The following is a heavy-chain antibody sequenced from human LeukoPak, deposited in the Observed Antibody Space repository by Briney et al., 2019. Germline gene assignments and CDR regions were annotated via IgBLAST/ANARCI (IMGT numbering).Heavy chain of an antibody. CDR3: AKDLPVAGQDYYYYHMDV. V-gene: IGHV3-30*02. D-gene: IGHD6-19*01. Sequence: PGGSLRLSCAASGFTFSSYGMHWVRQAPGKGLEWVGFIRYDGSNKYYTDSVKGRFTISRDNSKNTLYLQMNSLRAEDTAVYYCAKDLPVAGQDYYYYHMDVWGKGTTVTISS. CDR2: IRYDGSNK. J-gene: IGHJ6*03. CDR1: GFTFSSYG.